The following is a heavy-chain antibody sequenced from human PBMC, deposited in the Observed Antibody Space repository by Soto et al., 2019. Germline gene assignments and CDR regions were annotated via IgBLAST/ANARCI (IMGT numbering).Heavy chain of an antibody. CDR2: ISGSGGST. V-gene: IGHV3-23*01. D-gene: IGHD3-22*01. Sequence: PGGSLRLSCAASGFTFSIYAMSWVRQAPGKGLEWVSAISGSGGSTYYADSVKGRFTISRDNSKNTLYLQMNSLRAEDTAVYYCAKESLDYYDSSGLDYWGQGTLVTVSS. CDR3: AKESLDYYDSSGLDY. J-gene: IGHJ4*02. CDR1: GFTFSIYA.